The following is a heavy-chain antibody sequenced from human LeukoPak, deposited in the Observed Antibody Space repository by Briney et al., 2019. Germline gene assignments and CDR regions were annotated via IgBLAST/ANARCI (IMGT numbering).Heavy chain of an antibody. V-gene: IGHV1-24*01. CDR3: ATSLVGATFADY. Sequence: ASVKVSCKVSGYTLTELSMHWVRQAPGKGLEWMGGFDPEDGETIYAQKFQGRVTMTEDTSTGTAYMELSSLRSEDTAVYYCATSLVGATFADYWGQGTLVTVSS. CDR2: FDPEDGET. CDR1: GYTLTELS. J-gene: IGHJ4*02. D-gene: IGHD1-26*01.